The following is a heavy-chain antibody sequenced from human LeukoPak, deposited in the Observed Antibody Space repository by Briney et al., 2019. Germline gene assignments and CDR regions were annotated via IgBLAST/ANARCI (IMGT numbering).Heavy chain of an antibody. V-gene: IGHV4-39*01. D-gene: IGHD1-26*01. CDR1: GGSISSSSYY. Sequence: SETLSLTCTVSGGSISSSSYYWGWIRQPPGKGLEWIGSIYYSGSTYYNPSLKSRVTISVDTSKNQFSLKLSSVTAADTAVYYCARAAAVGAIEIDYWGQGTLVTVSS. CDR3: ARAAAVGAIEIDY. CDR2: IYYSGST. J-gene: IGHJ4*02.